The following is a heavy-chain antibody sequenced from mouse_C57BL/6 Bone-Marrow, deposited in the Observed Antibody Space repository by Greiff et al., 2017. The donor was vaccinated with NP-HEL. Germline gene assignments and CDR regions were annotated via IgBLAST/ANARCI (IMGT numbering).Heavy chain of an antibody. CDR2: ISDGGSYT. D-gene: IGHD2-4*01. CDR1: GFTFSSYA. V-gene: IGHV5-4*03. J-gene: IGHJ2*01. CDR3: ARVYYDYDKDY. Sequence: EVMLVESGGGLVKPGGSLKLSCAASGFTFSSYAMSWVRQTPEKRLEWVATISDGGSYTYYPDNVKGRFTISRDNAKNNLYLQMSHLKSEDTAMYYGARVYYDYDKDYWGQGTTLTVSS.